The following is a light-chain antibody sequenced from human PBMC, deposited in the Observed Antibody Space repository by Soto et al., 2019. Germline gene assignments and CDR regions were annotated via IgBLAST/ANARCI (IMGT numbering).Light chain of an antibody. CDR3: QQYNDWPQT. CDR1: QSVGTY. Sequence: EIVMTQSPATLSVSQGEIATLSCRASQSVGTYLAWYQQKPGQAPRILIYGASTRAAGISPRFSGGGAGTEFTLTISRLQSEDFAVYHCQQYNDWPQTLGQGTKVGIK. V-gene: IGKV3-15*01. CDR2: GAS. J-gene: IGKJ1*01.